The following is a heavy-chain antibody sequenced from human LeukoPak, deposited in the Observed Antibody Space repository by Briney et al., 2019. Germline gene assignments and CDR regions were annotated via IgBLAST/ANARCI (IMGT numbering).Heavy chain of an antibody. J-gene: IGHJ4*02. CDR3: ATDQRYAFDY. D-gene: IGHD3-9*01. Sequence: GGSLRLSCAPSGLSCTANPMNWVRQAPGKGLEWISNIRTTAEGAKYAYYADSVKGRVTISRDDGKNTLYPHMNSLRDDDTAVYYCATDQRYAFDYWGQGILVTVSS. CDR2: IRTTAEGAKYA. V-gene: IGHV3-48*02. CDR1: GLSCTANP.